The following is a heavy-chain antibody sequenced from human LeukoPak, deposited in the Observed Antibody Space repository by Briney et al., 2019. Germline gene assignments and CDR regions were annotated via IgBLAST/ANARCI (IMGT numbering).Heavy chain of an antibody. CDR2: IISSSTYT. D-gene: IGHD3-3*02. V-gene: IGHV3-21*04. CDR3: AKDLSALLPGAHNYMDV. CDR1: GFSFSSYN. Sequence: GGSLRLSCAASGFSFSSYNMNWVRQAPGKGLEWVSSIISSSTYTFYADSVKGRFTISRDNARNSLYLQMNSLRAEDTALYYCAKDLSALLPGAHNYMDVWGKGTTVTISS. J-gene: IGHJ6*03.